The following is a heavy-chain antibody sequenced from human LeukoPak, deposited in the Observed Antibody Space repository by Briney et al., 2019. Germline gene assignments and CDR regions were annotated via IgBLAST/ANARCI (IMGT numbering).Heavy chain of an antibody. J-gene: IGHJ3*02. CDR2: ISGSGVNT. CDR3: ARGRSGYGPFDAFDI. D-gene: IGHD3-22*01. Sequence: GGSLRLSCTASGYTFSSCSMTWVRHAPGKGLEWVSAISGSGVNTYYADSVKGRFAASRGNSKNTLYLQMNSLRAEDTAVYYCARGRSGYGPFDAFDIWGQGTWVTVSS. V-gene: IGHV3-23*01. CDR1: GYTFSSCS.